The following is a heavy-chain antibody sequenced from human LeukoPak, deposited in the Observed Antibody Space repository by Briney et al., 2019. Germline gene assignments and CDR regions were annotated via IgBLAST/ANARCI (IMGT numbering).Heavy chain of an antibody. V-gene: IGHV4-59*01. J-gene: IGHJ5*02. CDR1: GGSISSYY. D-gene: IGHD4-17*01. CDR3: ARTTVVMNNWFDP. CDR2: IYYSGST. Sequence: PSETLSLTCTVSGGSISSYYWSWIRQPPGKGLEWIGYIYYSGSTNYNPSLKSRVTISVDTSKNQFSLKLSSVTAADTAVYYCARTTVVMNNWFDPWGQGTLVTVSS.